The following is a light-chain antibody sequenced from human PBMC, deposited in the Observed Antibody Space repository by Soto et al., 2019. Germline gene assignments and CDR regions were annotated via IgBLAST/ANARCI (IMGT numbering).Light chain of an antibody. CDR1: QSVSSNF. Sequence: EIVLTQSPGTQSLSPGERATLSCRASQSVSSNFLAWYQQKPGQAPRLLIYGASSRATGIPDRFSGSGSGTDFTLTISRLEPEDVAVYYCQQYGSSPLTFGGGTKVEIK. V-gene: IGKV3-20*01. CDR3: QQYGSSPLT. J-gene: IGKJ4*01. CDR2: GAS.